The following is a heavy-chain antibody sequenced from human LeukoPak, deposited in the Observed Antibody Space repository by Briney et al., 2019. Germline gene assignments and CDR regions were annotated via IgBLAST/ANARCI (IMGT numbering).Heavy chain of an antibody. D-gene: IGHD3-3*01. J-gene: IGHJ6*03. CDR3: ARGGISIFGVVICMDV. V-gene: IGHV3-20*04. CDR2: INWNGGST. CDR1: GGSFSGYY. Sequence: ETLSLTCAVYGGSFSGYYWSWVRQAPGKGLEWVSGINWNGGSTGYADSVKGRFTISRDNAKNSLSLQMNSLRVEDTALYYCARGGISIFGVVICMDVWGKGTTVTVSS.